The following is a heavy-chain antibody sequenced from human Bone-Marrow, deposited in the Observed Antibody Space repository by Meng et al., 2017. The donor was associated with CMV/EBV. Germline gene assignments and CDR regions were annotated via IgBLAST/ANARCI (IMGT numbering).Heavy chain of an antibody. Sequence: GESLKISCAASGFTFRSYGMHWVRQAPGKGLEWVAFIRYDGSNKYYADSVKGRFTISRDNSKNTLYLQMNSLRAEDTAVYYCAKDLGGYNDYWGQGTLVTVSS. CDR1: GFTFRSYG. CDR2: IRYDGSNK. V-gene: IGHV3-30*02. J-gene: IGHJ4*02. D-gene: IGHD3-10*01. CDR3: AKDLGGYNDY.